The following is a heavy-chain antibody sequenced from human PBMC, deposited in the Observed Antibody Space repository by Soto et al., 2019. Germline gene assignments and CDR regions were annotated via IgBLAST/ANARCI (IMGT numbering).Heavy chain of an antibody. D-gene: IGHD3-3*01. Sequence: PGGSLRLSCAASGFTFSSYGMHWVRQAPGKGLEWVAVIWYDGSNKYYADSVKGRFTISRDNSKNTLYLQMNSLRAEDTAVYYCARDSTPYYDFWSGYPRSDAFDIWGQGTMVTVSS. CDR2: IWYDGSNK. CDR1: GFTFSSYG. J-gene: IGHJ3*02. CDR3: ARDSTPYYDFWSGYPRSDAFDI. V-gene: IGHV3-33*01.